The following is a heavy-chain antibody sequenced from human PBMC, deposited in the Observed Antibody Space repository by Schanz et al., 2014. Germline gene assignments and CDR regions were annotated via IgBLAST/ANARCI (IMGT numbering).Heavy chain of an antibody. J-gene: IGHJ6*02. CDR2: ISGDGTTT. CDR3: ARVRAYDYGAEAHGMDV. CDR1: GFTFSVYW. Sequence: EVQLVESGGGLVQPGGSLRLSCAASGFTFSVYWMHWVRQPPGEGLVSVSRISGDGTTTSYADSVKGRFTISRDNAKNSLYLQRNSLRAEDTAVYYCARVRAYDYGAEAHGMDVWGHGTTVTFSS. D-gene: IGHD4-17*01. V-gene: IGHV3-74*01.